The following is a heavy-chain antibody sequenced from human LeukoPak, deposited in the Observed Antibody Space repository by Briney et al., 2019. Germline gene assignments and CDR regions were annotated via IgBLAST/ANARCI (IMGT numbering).Heavy chain of an antibody. CDR1: GFTFSSYA. V-gene: IGHV3-23*01. D-gene: IGHD4-17*01. CDR3: ARGAYGDYDY. J-gene: IGHJ4*02. Sequence: GGSLRLSCAASGFTFSSYAITWVRQAPGKGLEWVSAISADASSTYYADSVEGRLTISRYNSKNALFLQMNSLRAEDTAVYYCARGAYGDYDYWGQGTLVTVSS. CDR2: ISADASST.